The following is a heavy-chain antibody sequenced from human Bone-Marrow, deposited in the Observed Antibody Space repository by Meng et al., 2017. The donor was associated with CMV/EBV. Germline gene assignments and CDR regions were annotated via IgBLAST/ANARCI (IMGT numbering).Heavy chain of an antibody. CDR2: IYYSGST. D-gene: IGHD3-3*01. CDR1: GGSFSGYY. J-gene: IGHJ6*02. CDR3: ARAGPKYYGAYHYNGMDV. Sequence: SETLSLTCAVYGGSFSGYYWSWIRQPPGKGLEWIGYIYYSGSTNYNPSLKSRVTISVDTSKNQFSLKLSSVTAAATAVYYCARAGPKYYGAYHYNGMDVWGQGTTVTVSS. V-gene: IGHV4-59*01.